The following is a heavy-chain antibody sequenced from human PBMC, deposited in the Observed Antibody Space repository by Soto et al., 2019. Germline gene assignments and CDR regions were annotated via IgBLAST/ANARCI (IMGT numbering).Heavy chain of an antibody. V-gene: IGHV1-3*01. CDR3: ARTGHSGSYDY. D-gene: IGHD3-22*01. Sequence: ASVKVSCKASGYTFTNYGIHWVRQAPGQRLEWMGWINAGNGDTKYSENFQGRVTITRDTSASTVYLDLSSLSSEDTAFYYCARTGHSGSYDYWGQGTLVTVS. CDR1: GYTFTNYG. CDR2: INAGNGDT. J-gene: IGHJ4*02.